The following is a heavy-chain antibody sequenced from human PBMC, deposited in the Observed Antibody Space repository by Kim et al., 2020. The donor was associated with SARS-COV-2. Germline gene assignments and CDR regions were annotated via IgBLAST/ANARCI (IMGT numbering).Heavy chain of an antibody. V-gene: IGHV3-23*01. CDR1: GFTFSSYA. CDR2: ISCNGGNT. Sequence: GGSLRLSCAASGFTFSSYAMSWVRQAPGKGLEWVAAISCNGGNTYYADSVKGRFTISRDNSKNTLYLQMNRLRAEDTAVYYCAKDLYVGLTENYVPFQHWGQGTLVTVSS. CDR3: AKDLYVGLTENYVPFQH. D-gene: IGHD1-7*01. J-gene: IGHJ1*01.